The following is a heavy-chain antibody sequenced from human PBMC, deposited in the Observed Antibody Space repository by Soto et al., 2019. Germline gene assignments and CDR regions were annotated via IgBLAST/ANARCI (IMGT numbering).Heavy chain of an antibody. J-gene: IGHJ6*02. D-gene: IGHD6-13*01. Sequence: SETLSLTCTVSGGSISSSSYYWGWIRQPPGKGLEWIGSIYYSGSTYYNPSLKSRVTISVDTSKNQFSLKLSSVTAADTAVYYCARHIEAAAFYGMDVWGQGTTVT. CDR3: ARHIEAAAFYGMDV. V-gene: IGHV4-39*01. CDR2: IYYSGST. CDR1: GGSISSSSYY.